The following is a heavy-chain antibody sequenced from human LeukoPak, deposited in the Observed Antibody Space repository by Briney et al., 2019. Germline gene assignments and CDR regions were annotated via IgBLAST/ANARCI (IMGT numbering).Heavy chain of an antibody. Sequence: GGSLRLSCAASGFTFSRYWMTWVRQAPGKGLEWVAVIWYDGTNKYYADSVKGRFTISRDSSRNTLYLQMNSLRAEDTAVYYCARAAYDNSGYLTLWGQGTLVTVSS. CDR2: IWYDGTNK. V-gene: IGHV3-33*08. J-gene: IGHJ4*02. CDR1: GFTFSRYW. CDR3: ARAAYDNSGYLTL. D-gene: IGHD3-22*01.